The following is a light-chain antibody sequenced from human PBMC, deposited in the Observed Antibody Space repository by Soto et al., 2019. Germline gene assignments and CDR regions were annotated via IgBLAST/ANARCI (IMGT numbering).Light chain of an antibody. V-gene: IGLV4-69*01. J-gene: IGLJ2*01. Sequence: QPVLTQSPSASASLGASVKLTCTLSSGHSSYAIAWHQQHPEKGPRYLMKLNSDGSHRKGDGIPDRFSGSSSGAERYLTISSLQSEDEADYYCQTWGTGIVVFGGGTQLTVL. CDR2: LNSDGSH. CDR1: SGHSSYA. CDR3: QTWGTGIVV.